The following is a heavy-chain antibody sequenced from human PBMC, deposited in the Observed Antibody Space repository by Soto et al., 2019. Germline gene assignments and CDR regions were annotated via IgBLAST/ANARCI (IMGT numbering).Heavy chain of an antibody. V-gene: IGHV5-51*03. CDR3: GRLEAARTTWLTGPYNWFDP. Sequence: EMQLVQSGAEERKPGDSLKIYCKGSGYDFNSHWIGWLRQMPGQGLEWMGIIYPGDSDTRYNPSFQGPVTISADKSSSTAYVQWSNLEASDTATYDCGRLEAARTTWLTGPYNWFDPWGEGTRVTVSS. CDR2: IYPGDSDT. D-gene: IGHD6-25*01. CDR1: GYDFNSHW. J-gene: IGHJ5*02.